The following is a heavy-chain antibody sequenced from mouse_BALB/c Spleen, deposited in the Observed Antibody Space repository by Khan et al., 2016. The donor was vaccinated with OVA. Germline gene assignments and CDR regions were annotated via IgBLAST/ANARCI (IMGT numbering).Heavy chain of an antibody. Sequence: EVQLVESGAELVRPGASVKLSCTASGFTITDYYMHWVKQRPEQGLEWIGWIDPENGDTEYAPKFQGKATMTADTSSNTAYLQLSSLTSEDTAVYYLVRKGGYYAMDYWGQGTSVTVSS. CDR2: IDPENGDT. CDR1: GFTITDYY. J-gene: IGHJ4*01. D-gene: IGHD2-14*01. V-gene: IGHV14-4*02. CDR3: VRKGGYYAMDY.